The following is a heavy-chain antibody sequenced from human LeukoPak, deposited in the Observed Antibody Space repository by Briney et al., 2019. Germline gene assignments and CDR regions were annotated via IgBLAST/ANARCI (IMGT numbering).Heavy chain of an antibody. CDR3: ARWIYCSSTSCYLAGRFDY. CDR2: ISYDGSNK. CDR1: GFTFSNAW. V-gene: IGHV3-30*03. J-gene: IGHJ4*02. D-gene: IGHD2-2*01. Sequence: GGSLRLSCAASGFTFSNAWMSWVRQAPGKGLEWVAVISYDGSNKYYADSAKGRFTISRDNSKNTLYLQMNSLRAEDTAVYYCARWIYCSSTSCYLAGRFDYWGQGTLVTVSS.